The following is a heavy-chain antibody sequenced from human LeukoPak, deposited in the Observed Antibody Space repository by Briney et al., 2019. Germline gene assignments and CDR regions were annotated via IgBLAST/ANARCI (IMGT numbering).Heavy chain of an antibody. J-gene: IGHJ4*02. V-gene: IGHV3-30*04. CDR2: ISNDGSNK. CDR3: TKDTVDTTMVPYYFEY. Sequence: GRSLRLSCAASGFTFSSYAMHWVRQAPGKGLEWVAVISNDGSNKDYAASVKGRFTISRDNSKNTLFLQMNSLRAEDTAVYYCTKDTVDTTMVPYYFEYWGQGTLVTVSS. CDR1: GFTFSSYA. D-gene: IGHD5-18*01.